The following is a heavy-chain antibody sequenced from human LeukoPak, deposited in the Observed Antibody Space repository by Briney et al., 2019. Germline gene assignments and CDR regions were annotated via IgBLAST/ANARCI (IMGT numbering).Heavy chain of an antibody. Sequence: GGSLRLSCEASGFMFSSHEMNWVRQSPGKGLEWLSYISGDGTTIFYEDSVEGRFSISRDNAKKSLSLQMNSLRVEDTAVYYCVRRESSGFFYYFDHWGQGALVTVSS. J-gene: IGHJ4*02. CDR3: VRRESSGFFYYFDH. D-gene: IGHD3-22*01. V-gene: IGHV3-48*03. CDR1: GFMFSSHE. CDR2: ISGDGTTI.